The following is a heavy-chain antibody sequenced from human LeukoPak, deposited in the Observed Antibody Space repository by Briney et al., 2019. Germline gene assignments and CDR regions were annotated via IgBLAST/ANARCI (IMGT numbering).Heavy chain of an antibody. V-gene: IGHV1-18*01. Sequence: GASVKVSCKASGYTFTSYGISWVRQAPGQGLEWMGWISAYNGNTNYAQKLQGRVTMTTDTSTSTAYMELRSLRSDDTAVYYCATSRTPRDYYDSSGYRPYYFDYWGQGTLVTVSS. CDR3: ATSRTPRDYYDSSGYRPYYFDY. J-gene: IGHJ4*02. CDR2: ISAYNGNT. D-gene: IGHD3-22*01. CDR1: GYTFTSYG.